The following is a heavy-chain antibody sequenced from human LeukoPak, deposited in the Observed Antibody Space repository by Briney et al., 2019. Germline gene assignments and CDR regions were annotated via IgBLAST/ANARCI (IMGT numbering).Heavy chain of an antibody. D-gene: IGHD2-2*01. CDR2: INHSGST. V-gene: IGHV4-4*02. Sequence: ESGPALVKPTQTLTLTCTFSGFSLNTNKMSVSWIRQPPGKGLEWIGEINHSGSTNYNPSLKSRVTISVDTSKNQFSLKLSSVTAADTAVYYCATRADIVVVPAAMSGGNWFDPWGQGTLVTVSS. J-gene: IGHJ5*02. CDR1: GFSLNTNKM. CDR3: ATRADIVVVPAAMSGGNWFDP.